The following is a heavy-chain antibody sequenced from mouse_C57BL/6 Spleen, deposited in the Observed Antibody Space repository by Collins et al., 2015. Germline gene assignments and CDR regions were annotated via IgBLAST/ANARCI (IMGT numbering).Heavy chain of an antibody. Sequence: QVQLQQPGAELVRPGSSVKLSYKASGYTFTSYWIHWVKQRPIQGLEWIGNIDPSDSETHYNQKFKDKATLTVDKSSSTAYMQLSSLTSEDSAVYYCAKVSRWDEYYFDYWGQGTTLTVSS. CDR2: IDPSDSET. D-gene: IGHD4-1*01. CDR1: GYTFTSYW. CDR3: AKVSRWDEYYFDY. V-gene: IGHV1-52*01. J-gene: IGHJ2*01.